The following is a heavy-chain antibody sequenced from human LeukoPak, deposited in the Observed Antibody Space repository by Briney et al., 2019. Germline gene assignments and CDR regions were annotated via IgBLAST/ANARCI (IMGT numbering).Heavy chain of an antibody. CDR2: ISGSGSNT. Sequence: GGSLRLSCEASGFTFNIYAMSWVRQAPGKGLEWVSAISGSGSNTYYADSVKGRFTISRDNSKNTLYLQMNGLRVEDTAVYFCANGGGWGQGTLVSVSS. CDR1: GFTFNIYA. CDR3: ANGGG. D-gene: IGHD2-15*01. J-gene: IGHJ4*02. V-gene: IGHV3-23*01.